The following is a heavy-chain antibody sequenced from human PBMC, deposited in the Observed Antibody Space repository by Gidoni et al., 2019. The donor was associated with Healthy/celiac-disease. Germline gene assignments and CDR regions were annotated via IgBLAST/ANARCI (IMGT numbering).Heavy chain of an antibody. V-gene: IGHV3-48*01. D-gene: IGHD3-10*01. CDR3: AREGGYGSGWVDP. J-gene: IGHJ5*02. Sequence: EVQLVESGGDLVQPGGSLRLSCVASGFTFSSHNMNWVRQAPGKGLEWVSYISSSSSTRFSADSVKGRFTISRDNAKNSLYLQMNSLRAEDTAVYYCAREGGYGSGWVDPWGQGTLVTVSS. CDR1: GFTFSSHN. CDR2: ISSSSSTR.